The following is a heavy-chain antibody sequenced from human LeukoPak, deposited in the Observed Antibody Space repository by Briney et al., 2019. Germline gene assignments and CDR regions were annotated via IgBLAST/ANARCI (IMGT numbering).Heavy chain of an antibody. J-gene: IGHJ5*02. CDR1: GGSFSGYY. D-gene: IGHD3-22*01. V-gene: IGHV4-34*01. CDR3: ARGRINSGYYRLRHWFDP. CDR2: INHSGST. Sequence: PSETLSLTCAVYGGSFSGYYWSWIRQPPGKGLEWIGEINHSGSTNYNPSLKSRVTISVDTSKNQFSLKLSSVTAADTAVYYCARGRINSGYYRLRHWFDPWGQGTLVTVSS.